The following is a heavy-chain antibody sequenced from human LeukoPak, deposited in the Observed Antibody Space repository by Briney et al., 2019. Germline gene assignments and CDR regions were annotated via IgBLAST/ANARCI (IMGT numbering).Heavy chain of an antibody. D-gene: IGHD3-16*01. Sequence: GGSLRLSCAASGFTFSSYAMRWVRQAPGEGLEWVAFIRHDESKTFYADSVKGRSTISRDNSKSTLYLQMNSLRAEDTARYYCAKSVIPNAYQGTYYMDVWGKGTTVAVSS. J-gene: IGHJ6*03. CDR2: IRHDESKT. CDR3: AKSVIPNAYQGTYYMDV. CDR1: GFTFSSYA. V-gene: IGHV3-30*02.